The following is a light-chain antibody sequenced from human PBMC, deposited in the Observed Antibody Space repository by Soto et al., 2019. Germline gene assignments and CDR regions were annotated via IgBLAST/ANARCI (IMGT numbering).Light chain of an antibody. J-gene: IGKJ4*01. CDR3: QKYNNWPLN. Sequence: EIVLAQSPATLSLSPGERATLSCRASQSVSIYLAWYQQKPGQPPRLLIYGATTRATGIPARFSGSGSGTEFTLTISSLQSEDFAVYYCQKYNNWPLNFGGGTKVDIK. CDR2: GAT. CDR1: QSVSIY. V-gene: IGKV3D-15*01.